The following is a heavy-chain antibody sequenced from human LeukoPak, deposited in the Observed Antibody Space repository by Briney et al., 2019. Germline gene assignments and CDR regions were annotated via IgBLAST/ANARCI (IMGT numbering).Heavy chain of an antibody. CDR2: ISGSGGST. D-gene: IGHD1-26*01. CDR3: ARNSGSYYAVSWFDP. V-gene: IGHV3-23*01. CDR1: GLTFSNYA. Sequence: GGSLRLSCAASGLTFSNYAMSWVRQAPGKGLEWVSAISGSGGSTYYADSVKGRFTTSRDNSKNTLYLQMNSLRAEDTAVYYCARNSGSYYAVSWFDPWGQGTLVTVSS. J-gene: IGHJ5*02.